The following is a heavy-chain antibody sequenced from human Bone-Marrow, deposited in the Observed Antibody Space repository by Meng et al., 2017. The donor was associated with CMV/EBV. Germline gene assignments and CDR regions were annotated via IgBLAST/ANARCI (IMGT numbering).Heavy chain of an antibody. CDR2: INHSGST. V-gene: IGHV4-34*01. Sequence: SETLSLTCAVYGGSFSGYYWSWIRQPPGKGLEWIGEINHSGSTNYNPSLKSRVTISVDTSKNQFSLKLSSVTAADTTVYYCARGRLGRGYDFWSGYAPYLDYWGQGTRVTGSS. D-gene: IGHD3-3*01. J-gene: IGHJ4*02. CDR3: ARGRLGRGYDFWSGYAPYLDY. CDR1: GGSFSGYY.